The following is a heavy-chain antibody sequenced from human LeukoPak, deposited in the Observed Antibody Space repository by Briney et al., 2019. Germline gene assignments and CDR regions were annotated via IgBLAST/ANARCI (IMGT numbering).Heavy chain of an antibody. J-gene: IGHJ4*02. CDR1: GGSINSATYY. V-gene: IGHV4-61*02. CDR3: ARNSCPSGTCYDNRGYFDY. Sequence: SETLSLTCTVSGGSINSATYYWTWLRQPAGKGLEWIGRIYTSGSTNYNPSLKSRVTISVDTSKTQFSLKLSSVTAADTAVYYCARNSCPSGTCYDNRGYFDYWGQGTLVTVSS. D-gene: IGHD2-15*01. CDR2: IYTSGST.